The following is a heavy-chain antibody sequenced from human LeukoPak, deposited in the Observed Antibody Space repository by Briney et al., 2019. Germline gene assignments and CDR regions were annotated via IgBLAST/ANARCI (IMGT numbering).Heavy chain of an antibody. CDR1: GFTFDDYA. CDR2: IRYDGSNK. J-gene: IGHJ4*02. CDR3: AKDYGSYFDY. Sequence: GGSLRLSCAASGFTFDDYAMHWVRQAPGKGLEWVAFIRYDGSNKYYADSVKGRFTISRDNSKNTLYLQMNSLRAEDTAVYYCAKDYGSYFDYWGQGTLVTVSS. V-gene: IGHV3-30*02. D-gene: IGHD4-17*01.